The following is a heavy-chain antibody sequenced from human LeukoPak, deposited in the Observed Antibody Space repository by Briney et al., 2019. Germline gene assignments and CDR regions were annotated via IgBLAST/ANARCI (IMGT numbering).Heavy chain of an antibody. Sequence: TGGSLRLSCAASGFTFSSYAMHWVRQAPGKGLEWVAVISNDGSNKYSPDSVKGRFTISRDNSKNTLYLQMDSLRPEDTAVYYCARGPAAAGFFDYWGQGTLVTVSS. J-gene: IGHJ4*02. CDR2: ISNDGSNK. D-gene: IGHD6-13*01. V-gene: IGHV3-30*04. CDR3: ARGPAAAGFFDY. CDR1: GFTFSSYA.